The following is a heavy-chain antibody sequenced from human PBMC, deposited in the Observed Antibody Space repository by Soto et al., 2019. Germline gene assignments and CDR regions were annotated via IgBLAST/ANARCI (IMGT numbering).Heavy chain of an antibody. CDR2: IHTGGTT. J-gene: IGHJ4*02. V-gene: IGHV4-4*07. CDR1: GGSISGFY. Sequence: SETLSLTCTVSGGSISGFYWNWFRQPAGKGLEWIGRIHTGGTTNYKPSLRSQVTMSVDTSKNQYSLKLTSVTAADTAVYYCARISGGPIRWGQGTLVTVSS. CDR3: ARISGGPIR.